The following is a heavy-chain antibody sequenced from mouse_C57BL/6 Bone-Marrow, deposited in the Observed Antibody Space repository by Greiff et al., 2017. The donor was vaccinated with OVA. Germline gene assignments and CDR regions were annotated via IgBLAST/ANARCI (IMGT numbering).Heavy chain of an antibody. CDR3: ARSPRYYYGSSLDY. D-gene: IGHD1-1*01. CDR1: GYTFTSYT. Sequence: QVQLKQSGAELARPGASVKMSCKASGYTFTSYTMHWVKQRPGQGLEWIGYINPSSGYTKYNQKFKDKATLTADKSSSTAYMQLSSLTSEDSAGYYCARSPRYYYGSSLDYWGQGTTLTVSS. CDR2: INPSSGYT. V-gene: IGHV1-4*01. J-gene: IGHJ2*01.